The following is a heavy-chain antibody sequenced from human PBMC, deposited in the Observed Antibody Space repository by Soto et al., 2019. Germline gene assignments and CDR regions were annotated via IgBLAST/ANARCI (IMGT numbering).Heavy chain of an antibody. D-gene: IGHD5-18*01. J-gene: IGHJ4*01. V-gene: IGHV4-30-4*01. CDR2: IHYSGSS. CDR3: ARDLDTATYFDH. Sequence: PSETLSLTCTVSGGSISSGNYCWSWIRQPPGKGLEWIGFIHYSGSSYYNPSLKSRVTISVDTSKNQFSLKLDSVTAADTAVYYCARDLDTATYFDHWGHGTLVTVSS. CDR1: GGSISSGNYC.